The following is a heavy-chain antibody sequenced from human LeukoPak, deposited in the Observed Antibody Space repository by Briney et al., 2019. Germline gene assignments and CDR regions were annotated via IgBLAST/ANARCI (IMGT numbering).Heavy chain of an antibody. V-gene: IGHV4-34*01. J-gene: IGHJ5*02. Sequence: SETLSLTCAVYGGSFSVYYWSWIRQPPGKGLEWIGEINPSGSTNYNPSLKSRVTISVDTSKNQFSLKLSSVTAADTAVYYCARWSMVREARLRINWFDPWGQGTMVTVSS. CDR3: ARWSMVREARLRINWFDP. CDR2: INPSGST. CDR1: GGSFSVYY. D-gene: IGHD3-10*01.